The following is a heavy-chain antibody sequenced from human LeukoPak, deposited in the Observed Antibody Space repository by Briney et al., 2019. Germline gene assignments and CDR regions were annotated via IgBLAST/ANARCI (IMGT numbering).Heavy chain of an antibody. V-gene: IGHV3-48*01. CDR1: GFTFSSYS. J-gene: IGHJ4*02. Sequence: GGSLRLSCAASGFTFSSYSMNWVRQAPGKGLEWVSYISSSSSTIYYADSVKGRFTISRDNAKNPLYLQMNSLRAEDTAVYYCARVGYGFDYWGQGTLVTVSS. CDR2: ISSSSSTI. CDR3: ARVGYGFDY. D-gene: IGHD2-8*01.